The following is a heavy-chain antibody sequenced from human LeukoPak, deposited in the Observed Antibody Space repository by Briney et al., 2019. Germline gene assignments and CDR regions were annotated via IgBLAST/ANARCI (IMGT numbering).Heavy chain of an antibody. V-gene: IGHV3-48*04. Sequence: PGRSLRLSCAASGFTFSSYSINWVRQAPGKGLEWISYISSRSSTTHYADSVKGRFTISRDNAKKSLYLQMNSLRAEDTAVYYCASRVRSSNSDSHYGLDVWGQGTTVTVSS. CDR3: ASRVRSSNSDSHYGLDV. J-gene: IGHJ6*02. D-gene: IGHD6-6*01. CDR1: GFTFSSYS. CDR2: ISSRSSTT.